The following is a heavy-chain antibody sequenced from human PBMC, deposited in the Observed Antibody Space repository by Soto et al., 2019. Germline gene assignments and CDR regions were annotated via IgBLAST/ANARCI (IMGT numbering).Heavy chain of an antibody. D-gene: IGHD3-22*01. V-gene: IGHV3-53*01. CDR1: GSTAGSTY. CDR2: IYSGGST. Sequence: EVQLVESGGGLIQPGGSWSPPWEALGSTAGSTYLAWVPKAPGKGLEWVSVIYSGGSTYYADSVKGRFTISRDNSKNTLYLQMNSLRAEDTAVYYCARVVSSAYYYHQLMDVWGQGTTVTVSS. J-gene: IGHJ6*02. CDR3: ARVVSSAYYYHQLMDV.